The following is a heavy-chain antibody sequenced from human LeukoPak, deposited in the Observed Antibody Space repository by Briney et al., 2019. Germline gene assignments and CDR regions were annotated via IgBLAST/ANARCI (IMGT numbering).Heavy chain of an antibody. CDR2: IHSSGST. J-gene: IGHJ4*02. CDR3: ARTRGTSSYDY. V-gene: IGHV4-61*09. D-gene: IGHD3-16*01. CDR1: GGSISSGGYS. Sequence: SQTLSLTCAVSGGSISSGGYSWSWIRQPAGKGLEWIGHIHSSGSTNYNPSLESRVTMSVDTSKNQFSLKLNSVTAADTAVYYCARTRGTSSYDYWGQGALVTVSS.